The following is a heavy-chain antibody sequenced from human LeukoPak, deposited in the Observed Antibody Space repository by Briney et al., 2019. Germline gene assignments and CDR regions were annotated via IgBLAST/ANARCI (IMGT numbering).Heavy chain of an antibody. CDR3: ARGTLEHCSGASCYPLGS. Sequence: GGSLRLSCAASGFTFSNYAMSWVRQTPGKGLECVSVVTRTGGDTYYTGSVNGRFTISRGNSKNTLYLQMNSLRAEDTAVYYCARGTLEHCSGASCYPLGSWGQGTLVTVSS. J-gene: IGHJ4*02. CDR2: VTRTGGDT. V-gene: IGHV3-23*01. CDR1: GFTFSNYA. D-gene: IGHD2-15*01.